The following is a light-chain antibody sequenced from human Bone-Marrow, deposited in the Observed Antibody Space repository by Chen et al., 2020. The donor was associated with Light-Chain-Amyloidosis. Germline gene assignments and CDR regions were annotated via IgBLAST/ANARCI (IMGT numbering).Light chain of an antibody. J-gene: IGLJ3*02. CDR3: QVWDRSSDRPV. Sequence: SYVLTQPSSVSVAPGQTATIACGGNNIGSTSVHWYQQTPGPAPLLVVYDDSDRPSGIPERLSGSNSGNTATMTIRRGEAGDEADYYCQVWDRSSDRPVFGGGTKLTVL. V-gene: IGLV3-21*02. CDR1: NIGSTS. CDR2: DDS.